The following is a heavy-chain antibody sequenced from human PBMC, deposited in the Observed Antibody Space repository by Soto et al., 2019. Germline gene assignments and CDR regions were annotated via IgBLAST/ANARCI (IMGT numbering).Heavy chain of an antibody. CDR3: ARGHFSYYDILTGYPRVYDP. J-gene: IGHJ5*02. Sequence: ASVKVSCKASGYTFTSYDINWVRQATGQGLEWMGWMNPNSGNTGYAQKFQGRVTMTRNTSISTAYMELSSLRSEDTAVYYCARGHFSYYDILTGYPRVYDPWGQGTLVTVSS. V-gene: IGHV1-8*01. CDR2: MNPNSGNT. CDR1: GYTFTSYD. D-gene: IGHD3-9*01.